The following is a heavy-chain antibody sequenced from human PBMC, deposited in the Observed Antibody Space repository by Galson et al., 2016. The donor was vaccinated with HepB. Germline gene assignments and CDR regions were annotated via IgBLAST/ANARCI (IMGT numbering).Heavy chain of an antibody. J-gene: IGHJ4*02. Sequence: SLRLSCAASGFTFSSNAMHWVRQAPGKGLEWVSVIYSGGGTYYADSVKGRFTISRDKSKNTLYLQMNSLRAEDTAVYYCARDLPLLGWGQGTLVTVSS. CDR2: IYSGGGT. D-gene: IGHD2-15*01. CDR3: ARDLPLLG. CDR1: GFTFSSNA. V-gene: IGHV3-53*01.